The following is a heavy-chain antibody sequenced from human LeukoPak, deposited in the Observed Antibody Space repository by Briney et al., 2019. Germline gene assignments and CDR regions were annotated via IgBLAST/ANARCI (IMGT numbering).Heavy chain of an antibody. D-gene: IGHD3-10*01. CDR2: IWYDGSNK. J-gene: IGHJ1*01. CDR1: GFTFSSYG. Sequence: GGSLRLSCAASGFTFSSYGMHWVRQAPGKGLEWVAVIWYDGSNKYCADSVKGRFTISRDNSKNTLYLQMNSLRAEDTAVYYCARDSYGSGSYTSWVFQHWGQGTLVTVSS. V-gene: IGHV3-33*01. CDR3: ARDSYGSGSYTSWVFQH.